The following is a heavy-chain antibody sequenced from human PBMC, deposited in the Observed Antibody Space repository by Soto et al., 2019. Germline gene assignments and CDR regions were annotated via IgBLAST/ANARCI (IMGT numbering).Heavy chain of an antibody. J-gene: IGHJ4*02. Sequence: GGSLRLSCAASGFTFSSYAMHWVRQAPGKGLEWVAVISYDGSNKYYADSVKGRFTISRDNSKNTLYLQMNSLRAEDTAVYYCASVLTELEVASPPHEYWGQGTLVTVSS. CDR3: ASVLTELEVASPPHEY. V-gene: IGHV3-30-3*01. CDR1: GFTFSSYA. D-gene: IGHD6-19*01. CDR2: ISYDGSNK.